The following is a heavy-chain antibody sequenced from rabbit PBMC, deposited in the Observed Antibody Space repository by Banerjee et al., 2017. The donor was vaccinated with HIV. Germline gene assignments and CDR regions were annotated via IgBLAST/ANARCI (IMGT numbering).Heavy chain of an antibody. V-gene: IGHV1S45*01. Sequence: QEQLVESGGGLVQPEGSLTLTCTASGFSFSNKAVMCWVRQAPGKGLEWIACINAVTGKAVYASWAKGRFTISRASSTTVPLQMTSPAAADAATFFCARDLDGFIGWNFGWWGPGTLVTVS. CDR3: ARDLDGFIGWNFGW. CDR2: INAVTGKA. J-gene: IGHJ4*01. D-gene: IGHD4-1*01. CDR1: GFSFSNKAV.